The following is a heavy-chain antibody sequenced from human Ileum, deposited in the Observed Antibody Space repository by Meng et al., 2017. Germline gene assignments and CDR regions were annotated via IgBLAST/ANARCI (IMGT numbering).Heavy chain of an antibody. D-gene: IGHD5-18*01. V-gene: IGHV5-51*01. CDR1: GSSFTSYW. J-gene: IGHJ4*02. Sequence: GESLKISCKGSGSSFTSYWIGWVRQMPGKGLEWMGIIYPGDSDTRYSPSFQGQVTISADKSISTAYLQWCSLKASDTAMDYCARLKGYSDELRYFDYWGQGTLVTVSS. CDR3: ARLKGYSDELRYFDY. CDR2: IYPGDSDT.